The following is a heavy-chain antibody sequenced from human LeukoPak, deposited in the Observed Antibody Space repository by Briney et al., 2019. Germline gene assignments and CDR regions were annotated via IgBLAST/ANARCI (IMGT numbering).Heavy chain of an antibody. CDR2: ISYDGSNK. Sequence: GGSLRLSCAASGFTFSSYGMHWDRQAPGKGLEWVAVISYDGSNKYYADSVKGRFTISRDNSKNTLYLQMNSLRAEDTAVYYCAGGKYFDYWGQGTLVTVSS. V-gene: IGHV3-30*03. CDR1: GFTFSSYG. J-gene: IGHJ4*02. CDR3: AGGKYFDY. D-gene: IGHD1-26*01.